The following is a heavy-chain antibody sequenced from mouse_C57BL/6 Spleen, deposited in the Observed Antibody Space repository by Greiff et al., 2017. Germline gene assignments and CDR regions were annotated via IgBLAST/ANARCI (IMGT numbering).Heavy chain of an antibody. Sequence: EVKLVESGGGLVKPGGSLKLSCAASGFTFSDYGMHWVRQAPEKGLEWVAYISSGSSTIYYADTVKGRFTISRDNAKNTLFLQMTSLRSEDTAMYYCARVGSSGAWFAYWGQGTLVTVSA. CDR2: ISSGSSTI. J-gene: IGHJ3*01. CDR1: GFTFSDYG. V-gene: IGHV5-17*01. CDR3: ARVGSSGAWFAY. D-gene: IGHD1-1*01.